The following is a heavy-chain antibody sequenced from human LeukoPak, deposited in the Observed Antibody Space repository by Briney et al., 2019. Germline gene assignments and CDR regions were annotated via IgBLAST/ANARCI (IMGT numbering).Heavy chain of an antibody. J-gene: IGHJ3*02. CDR1: GGSLSGYY. CDR2: IYTSGST. D-gene: IGHD2/OR15-2a*01. CDR3: ARDRISAVADAFDI. Sequence: SETLSLTCSVSGGSLSGYYWSWIRQPAGKGLEWIGRIYTSGSTNYSPSLQSRVTMSVDTSKNQFSLKLSSVTAADTAVYYCARDRISAVADAFDIWGQGTTVTVSS. V-gene: IGHV4-4*07.